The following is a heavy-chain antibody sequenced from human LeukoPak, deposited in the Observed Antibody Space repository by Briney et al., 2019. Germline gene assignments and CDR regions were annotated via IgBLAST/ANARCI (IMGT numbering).Heavy chain of an antibody. V-gene: IGHV4-61*02. CDR1: GASINSDNYY. Sequence: SETLSLTCTVSGASINSDNYYWSWIRQPAGKGLEWIGRIYTTGSTNYNPSLNGRVSISVDTSKNQFSLKLSSVTAADTAVYYCANGTNRFDPWGQGTLVTVSS. J-gene: IGHJ5*02. D-gene: IGHD1-14*01. CDR3: ANGTNRFDP. CDR2: IYTTGST.